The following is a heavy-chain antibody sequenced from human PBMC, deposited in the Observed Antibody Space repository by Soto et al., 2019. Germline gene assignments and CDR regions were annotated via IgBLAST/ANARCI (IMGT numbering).Heavy chain of an antibody. CDR2: INHSGST. D-gene: IGHD3-3*01. CDR3: ASGRHVYYDIWSGYLYGMDV. V-gene: IGHV4-34*01. CDR1: GGSCSGYH. Sequence: PPETLSLTCAVYGGSCSGYHWSWIRQPPGKELEGIGEINHSGSTNYDPSLKSRVTISVDTSKNQFSLKLSSVTAADPAVYYCASGRHVYYDIWSGYLYGMDVWDKGPTRTGFS. J-gene: IGHJ6*04.